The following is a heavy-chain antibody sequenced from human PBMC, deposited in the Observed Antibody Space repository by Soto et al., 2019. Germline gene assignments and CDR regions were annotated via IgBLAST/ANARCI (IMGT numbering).Heavy chain of an antibody. Sequence: EVQLVESGGGLVQPGRSLRLSCAASGFTFDDYAMHWVRQVPGKGLQWVSGRSWNGVTIGYAASVKGRFTISRDNAKQSLYLPMNGVRPDDTALYYCAASRAYDSSDYSGFHYGMDVWGLGTTVTVS. CDR1: GFTFDDYA. D-gene: IGHD3-22*01. CDR3: AASRAYDSSDYSGFHYGMDV. J-gene: IGHJ6*02. V-gene: IGHV3-9*01. CDR2: RSWNGVTI.